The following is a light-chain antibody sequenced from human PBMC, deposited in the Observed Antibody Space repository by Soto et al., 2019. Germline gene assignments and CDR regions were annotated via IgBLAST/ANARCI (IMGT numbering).Light chain of an antibody. J-gene: IGLJ2*01. CDR1: SSNIGSNY. Sequence: QSVLTQPPSASGTPGQRVNISCSGSSSNIGSNYVYWYRQFPGTAPKLLIQRNNQRPSGVPARVSGSKSGTSASLAISGLRSEDEADYYCGGWDDSLSGPVFRGGTKLTVL. V-gene: IGLV1-47*01. CDR3: GGWDDSLSGPV. CDR2: RNN.